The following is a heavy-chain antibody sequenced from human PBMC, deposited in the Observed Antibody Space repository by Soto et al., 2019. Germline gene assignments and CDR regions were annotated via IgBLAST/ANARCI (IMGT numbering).Heavy chain of an antibody. CDR2: ISAYNGNT. CDR1: GYKLTSYG. Sequence: SVKVACKASGYKLTSYGISWVRQSPGQGLEWMGWISAYNGNTNYSQNLQGIVAITTHTATSTAYRELRSLRSHHTAVYYCARDEASSGWYSFDYWGQGTLVTVSA. J-gene: IGHJ4*02. D-gene: IGHD6-19*01. V-gene: IGHV1-18*04. CDR3: ARDEASSGWYSFDY.